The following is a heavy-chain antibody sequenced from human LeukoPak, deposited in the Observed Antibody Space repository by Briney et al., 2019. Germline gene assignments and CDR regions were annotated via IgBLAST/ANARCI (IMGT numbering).Heavy chain of an antibody. D-gene: IGHD2-2*01. CDR2: IWYDGSNK. Sequence: GGSLRLSCAASGFTFSSYGMHWVRQAPGKGLEWVAVIWYDGSNKYFADSVKGRFTISRDNSKNTLYLQMNSLRAEDTAVYYCARDPFETSSIGDYYYGMDVWGQGTMVTVSS. J-gene: IGHJ6*02. CDR3: ARDPFETSSIGDYYYGMDV. V-gene: IGHV3-33*01. CDR1: GFTFSSYG.